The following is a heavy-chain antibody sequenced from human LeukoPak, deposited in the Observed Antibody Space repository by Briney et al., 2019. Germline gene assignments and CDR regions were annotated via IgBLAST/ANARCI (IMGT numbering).Heavy chain of an antibody. D-gene: IGHD4-17*01. CDR3: ARSAHDYGDYVLDY. CDR2: INPNSGGT. V-gene: IGHV1-2*02. CDR1: GYTFTGYY. Sequence: ASVKVSCTASGYTFTGYYMHWVRQAPGQGLEWMGWINPNSGGTNYPQKFQGRVTMTRDTSISTAYMELSRLRSDDTAVYYCARSAHDYGDYVLDYWGQGTLVTVSS. J-gene: IGHJ4*02.